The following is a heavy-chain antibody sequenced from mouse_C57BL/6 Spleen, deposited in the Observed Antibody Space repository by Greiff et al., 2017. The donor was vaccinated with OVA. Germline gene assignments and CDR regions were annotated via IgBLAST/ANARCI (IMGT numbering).Heavy chain of an antibody. D-gene: IGHD4-1*01. J-gene: IGHJ3*01. CDR1: GYTFTSYW. CDR3: AREGRTGTGFAY. V-gene: IGHV1-72*01. Sequence: QVQLQQPGAELVKPGASVKLSCKASGYTFTSYWMHWVKQRPGRGLEWIGRIDPNSGGTKYNEKFKSKATLTVDKPSSTAYMQLSSLTSEDSAVYDGAREGRTGTGFAYWGQGTLVTVSA. CDR2: IDPNSGGT.